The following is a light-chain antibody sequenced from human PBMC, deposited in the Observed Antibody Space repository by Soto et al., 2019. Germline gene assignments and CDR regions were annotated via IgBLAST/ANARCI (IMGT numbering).Light chain of an antibody. CDR1: SSDVGSSNL. Sequence: QSALTQPASVSGSPGQSITITCTGTSSDVGSSNLVSWYQQHPGEAPELMIYEATKRPSGVSDRFSGSKSGNTASLTISGLQAEDEGDYYCCSYAGTSAYVAFGGGTKLTVL. V-gene: IGLV2-23*01. CDR3: CSYAGTSAYVA. J-gene: IGLJ2*01. CDR2: EAT.